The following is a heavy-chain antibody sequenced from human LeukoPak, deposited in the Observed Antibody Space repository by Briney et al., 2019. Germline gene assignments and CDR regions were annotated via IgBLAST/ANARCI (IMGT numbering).Heavy chain of an antibody. Sequence: GASVKVSCKASGYTFTSYYMHWVRQAPGQGLEWMGIINTSGSGTTYTQKFQGRVTMTEDTSPDAAYMELSSLRSEDTAVYYCATVVLDYFGSGSYSYDYWGQGTLVTVSS. CDR3: ATVVLDYFGSGSYSYDY. V-gene: IGHV1-46*01. CDR2: INTSGSGT. J-gene: IGHJ4*02. D-gene: IGHD3-10*01. CDR1: GYTFTSYY.